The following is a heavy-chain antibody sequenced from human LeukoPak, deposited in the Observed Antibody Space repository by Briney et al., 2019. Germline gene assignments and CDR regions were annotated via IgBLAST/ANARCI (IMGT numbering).Heavy chain of an antibody. Sequence: ASVKVSCKASGYTFTSYDINWVRQATGQGLEWMGWMNPNSGNTGYAQKFQGRVTITRNTSISTAYMELSSLRSEDTAVYYCARVVWAYYMDVWGKGTTVTVSS. CDR3: ARVVWAYYMDV. CDR1: GYTFTSYD. D-gene: IGHD7-27*01. V-gene: IGHV1-8*03. J-gene: IGHJ6*03. CDR2: MNPNSGNT.